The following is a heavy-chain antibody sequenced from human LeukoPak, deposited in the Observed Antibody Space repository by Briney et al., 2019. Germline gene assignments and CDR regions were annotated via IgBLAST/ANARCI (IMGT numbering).Heavy chain of an antibody. Sequence: SETLSLTCTVSGGSISSYYWSWIRQPAGKGLEWIGRIYTSGSTNYNPSLKSRVSMSVDTSKNQFSLKLSSVTAADTAVYYFARSLDNSQFRTRPIAADVAFDIWGQGTMVTVSS. J-gene: IGHJ3*02. D-gene: IGHD6-13*01. CDR3: ARSLDNSQFRTRPIAADVAFDI. V-gene: IGHV4-4*07. CDR2: IYTSGST. CDR1: GGSISSYY.